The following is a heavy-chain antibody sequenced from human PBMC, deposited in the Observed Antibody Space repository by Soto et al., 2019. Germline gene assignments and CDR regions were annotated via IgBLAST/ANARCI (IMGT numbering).Heavy chain of an antibody. CDR2: IYSGVNT. J-gene: IGHJ4*02. V-gene: IGHV3-66*01. CDR1: GFTVIRDY. CDR3: ARGRLLISD. Sequence: DVQLVESGGGLVQRGGSLRLACAASGFTVIRDYMTWVRQAPGKGLEWVSVIYSGVNTSYADSVKGRFTISRDNAKNTLYLQMNSLRAEDTAVYYCARGRLLISDWGQGAQVIV. D-gene: IGHD1-26*01.